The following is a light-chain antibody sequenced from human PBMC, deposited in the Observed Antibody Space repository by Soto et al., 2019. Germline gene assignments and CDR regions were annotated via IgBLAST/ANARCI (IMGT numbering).Light chain of an antibody. CDR3: QQYYSPPLT. V-gene: IGKV4-1*01. CDR1: QNGLYSSNNKNQ. Sequence: DIVMNQSPDSLAVSLGERATINCKSSQNGLYSSNNKNQLAWYQQKPGQPPKLLIYWASTRESGVPDRFSGSGSGTDFILTISSLQAEDVAVYYCQQYYSPPLTFGGGTKVEIK. CDR2: WAS. J-gene: IGKJ4*01.